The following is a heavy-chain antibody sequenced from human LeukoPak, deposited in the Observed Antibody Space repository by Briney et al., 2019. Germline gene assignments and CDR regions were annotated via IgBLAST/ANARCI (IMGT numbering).Heavy chain of an antibody. CDR3: AVIAAAAATNFDY. Sequence: SVKVSCKASGYTFTSYGISWVRQAPGQGLEWMGWIIPIFGTANYAQKFQGRVTITADESTSTAYMELSSLRSEDTAVYYCAVIAAAAATNFDYWGQGTLVTVSS. D-gene: IGHD6-13*01. CDR2: IIPIFGTA. CDR1: GYTFTSYG. J-gene: IGHJ4*02. V-gene: IGHV1-69*13.